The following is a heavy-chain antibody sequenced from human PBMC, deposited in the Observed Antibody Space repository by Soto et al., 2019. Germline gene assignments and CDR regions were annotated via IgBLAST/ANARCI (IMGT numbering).Heavy chain of an antibody. D-gene: IGHD6-19*01. Sequence: ITLKESGPTLVKPTQTLTLTCTFSGFSLSITRMAVGWIRQPPGKALEWLALIYWDDDKRYGPFLKSRLTITKDTSQSLVVLTMSNIDPVDTARYYWAHIVVAGLGYYFDYWGQGTLVTVSS. J-gene: IGHJ4*02. CDR3: AHIVVAGLGYYFDY. V-gene: IGHV2-5*05. CDR1: GFSLSITRMA. CDR2: IYWDDDK.